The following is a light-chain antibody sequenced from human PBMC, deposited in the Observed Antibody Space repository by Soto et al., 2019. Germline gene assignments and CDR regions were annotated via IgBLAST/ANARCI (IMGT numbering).Light chain of an antibody. J-gene: IGKJ2*01. V-gene: IGKV1-5*03. CDR3: QQYNGYPHT. CDR1: QSISTW. CDR2: KAS. Sequence: DIPMTQSPSTLSASVGDRVTITCRASQSISTWLAWYQQKPGKAPKLLIYKASSLRNGVPSRFSGSGSGTEFTLTIYSLQPDDFASYYCQQYNGYPHTFCQGTKLEIK.